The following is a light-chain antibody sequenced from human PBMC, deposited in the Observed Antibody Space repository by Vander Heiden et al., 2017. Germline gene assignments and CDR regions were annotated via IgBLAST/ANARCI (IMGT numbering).Light chain of an antibody. CDR1: SGINVGTYR. J-gene: IGLJ2*01. CDR2: YKSDSDK. V-gene: IGLV5-45*03. CDR3: PNWHSSSVV. Sequence: QAVLTQPSSLSASPGASASLTCTLRSGINVGTYRIYWYQQQPGSPPQYRLRYKSDSDKQQGSGVPSRFSGSKDASANAATLLISGLQAEDEADYYCPNWHSSSVVFGGGTKLTFL.